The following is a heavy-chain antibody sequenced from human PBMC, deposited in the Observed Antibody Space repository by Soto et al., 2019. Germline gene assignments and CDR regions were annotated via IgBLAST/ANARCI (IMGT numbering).Heavy chain of an antibody. J-gene: IGHJ5*02. V-gene: IGHV2-70*01. CDR2: IDWDDNK. Sequence: SGPTLVNPTQTLTLTCTFSGFSLSTSGMCVSWIRQPPGKALEWLALIDWDDNKYYSTSLKTRLTISKDTSKNQVVLTMTNVDPVDTATYYCARVENRASWFDPWGKGTLVTVSS. CDR3: ARVENRASWFDP. CDR1: GFSLSTSGMC.